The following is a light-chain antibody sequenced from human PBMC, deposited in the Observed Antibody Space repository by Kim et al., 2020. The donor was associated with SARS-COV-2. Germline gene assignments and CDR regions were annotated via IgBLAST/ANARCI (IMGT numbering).Light chain of an antibody. CDR1: QSVSSSY. V-gene: IGKV3-20*01. Sequence: SPGERATLSCRASQSVSSSYLAWYQQKPGQAPRLLIYGASSRATGIPDRFSGSGSGTDFTLTISRLEPEDFAVYYCQQYGGSPLYSFGEGTKLEI. CDR3: QQYGGSPLYS. CDR2: GAS. J-gene: IGKJ2*03.